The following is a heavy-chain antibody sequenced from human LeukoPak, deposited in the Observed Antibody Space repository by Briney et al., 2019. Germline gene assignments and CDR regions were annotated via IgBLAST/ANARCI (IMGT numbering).Heavy chain of an antibody. Sequence: GGSLRLSCAASGFTFSSYEMNWVRQAPGKGLEWVSYISSSGSTIYYADSVKGRFTISRDNAKNSLYLQMNSLRAEDTAVYYCASVPPPTYYDILTGYYLYYFDYWGQGTLVTVSS. CDR1: GFTFSSYE. D-gene: IGHD3-9*01. CDR2: ISSSGSTI. J-gene: IGHJ4*02. CDR3: ASVPPPTYYDILTGYYLYYFDY. V-gene: IGHV3-48*03.